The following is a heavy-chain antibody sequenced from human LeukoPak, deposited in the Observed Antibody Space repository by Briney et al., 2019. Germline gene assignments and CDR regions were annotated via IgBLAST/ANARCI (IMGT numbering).Heavy chain of an antibody. V-gene: IGHV4-59*01. Sequence: PSETLSLTCTVSGGSISSYYWSWIRQPPGKGLEWIGYIYYSGSTNYNPSLKSRLTISVDTSKNQFSLKLSSLTAADTAVYYCARARGSSTPYYYYYYYMDVWGKGTTVTVSS. J-gene: IGHJ6*03. D-gene: IGHD1-26*01. CDR2: IYYSGST. CDR1: GGSISSYY. CDR3: ARARGSSTPYYYYYYYMDV.